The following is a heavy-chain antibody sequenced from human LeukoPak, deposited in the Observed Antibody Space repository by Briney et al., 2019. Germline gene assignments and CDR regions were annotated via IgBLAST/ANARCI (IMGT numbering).Heavy chain of an antibody. CDR3: ARDKVVGATWFDP. CDR2: ISSSSSYI. V-gene: IGHV3-21*01. J-gene: IGHJ5*02. D-gene: IGHD1-26*01. CDR1: GFTFSSYS. Sequence: GGSLRLSCAASGFTFSSYSMNWVRQAPGKGLEWVSCISSSSSYIYYADSVKGRFTISRDNAKNSLFLQMNSLRAEDTAMYYCARDKVVGATWFDPWGQGTLVTVSS.